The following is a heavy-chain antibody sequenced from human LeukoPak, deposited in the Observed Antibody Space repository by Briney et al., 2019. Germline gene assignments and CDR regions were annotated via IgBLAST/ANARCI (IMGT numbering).Heavy chain of an antibody. CDR1: GFTFSSYA. D-gene: IGHD2-2*01. V-gene: IGHV3-23*01. CDR3: AKDGCSSTSCHYYYYYVDV. Sequence: GGSLRLSCAASGFTFSSYAMSWVRQAPGKGLEWVSAISGSGGSTYYADSVKGRFTISRDNSKNTLYLQMNSLRAEDTAVYYCAKDGCSSTSCHYYYYYVDVWGKGTTVTVSS. CDR2: ISGSGGST. J-gene: IGHJ6*03.